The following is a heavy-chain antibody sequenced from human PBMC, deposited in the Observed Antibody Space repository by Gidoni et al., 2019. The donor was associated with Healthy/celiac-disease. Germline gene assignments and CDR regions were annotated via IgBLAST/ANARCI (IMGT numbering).Heavy chain of an antibody. CDR3: AKDPYYDILTGWLGVCWFDP. CDR2: ISVSGGST. D-gene: IGHD3-9*01. V-gene: IGHV3-23*01. Sequence: EVQLLESGGGFVQPGGSLRLSCAASGFTFNSYAIRWVRQAPGKGLEWVSAISVSGGSTYYADSVKGRFTISRDNSKNTLYLQMNSLRAEDTAVYYCAKDPYYDILTGWLGVCWFDPWGQGTLVTVSS. J-gene: IGHJ5*02. CDR1: GFTFNSYA.